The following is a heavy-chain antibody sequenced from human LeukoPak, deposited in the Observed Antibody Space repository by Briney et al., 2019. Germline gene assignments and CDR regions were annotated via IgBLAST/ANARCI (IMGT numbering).Heavy chain of an antibody. J-gene: IGHJ4*02. Sequence: PSETLSLTCTVSGGSISSSYWSWIRQPPGKGLEWIGYIHNSGSTTYNSSLKSRVTITVDTSKNQFSLKLSSVTAADTAVYYCTRGPLAYLEYWGQGTLVTVSS. CDR2: IHNSGST. V-gene: IGHV4-59*01. CDR1: GGSISSSY. CDR3: TRGPLAYLEY. D-gene: IGHD3-16*01.